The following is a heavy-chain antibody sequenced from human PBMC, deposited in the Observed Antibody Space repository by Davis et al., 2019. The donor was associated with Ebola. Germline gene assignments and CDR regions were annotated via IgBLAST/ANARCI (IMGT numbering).Heavy chain of an antibody. CDR3: ARESPYNWNSYYYYGMDV. Sequence: ASVKVSCKASGYTFTSYDINWVRQATGQGLEWMGWISAYNGNTNYAQKLQGRVTMTTDTSTSTAYMELRSLRSDDTAVYYCARESPYNWNSYYYYGMDVWGQGTTVTVSS. D-gene: IGHD1-20*01. CDR1: GYTFTSYD. V-gene: IGHV1-18*01. CDR2: ISAYNGNT. J-gene: IGHJ6*02.